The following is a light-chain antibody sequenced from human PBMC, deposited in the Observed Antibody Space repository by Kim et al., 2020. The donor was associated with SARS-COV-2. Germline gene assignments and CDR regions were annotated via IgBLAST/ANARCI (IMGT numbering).Light chain of an antibody. V-gene: IGKV3D-15*01. J-gene: IGKJ2*01. CDR2: GAS. CDR1: QRVSSN. CDR3: QQYNRYMYT. Sequence: EIVMTQSPATLSVSPGERATLSCRASQRVSSNLAWYQKKPGQAPRLVIYGASNRAAGVPARFSGSVSGAEFTITISNLQPEDCAVYYCQQYNRYMYTFGQGTKVDIK.